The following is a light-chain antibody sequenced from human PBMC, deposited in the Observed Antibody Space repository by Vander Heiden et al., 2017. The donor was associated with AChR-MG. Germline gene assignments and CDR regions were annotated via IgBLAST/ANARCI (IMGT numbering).Light chain of an antibody. CDR1: QSISSY. CDR2: AAS. Sequence: DIQMTQSPSSLSASVGDRVTITCRASQSISSYLNWYQQKPGKAPKLLIYAASSLQRGVPSRFSGSGSGTDFTLTISSLQPEDFATDYCQQSYSTLRGTFGPGTKVDIK. CDR3: QQSYSTLRGT. V-gene: IGKV1-39*01. J-gene: IGKJ3*01.